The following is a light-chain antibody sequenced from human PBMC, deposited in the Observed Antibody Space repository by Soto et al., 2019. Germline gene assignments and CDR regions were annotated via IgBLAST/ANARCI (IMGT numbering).Light chain of an antibody. J-gene: IGKJ1*01. Sequence: EIVLTQSPGTLSLSPGERATLSCRASQSVSSYLAWYQQKPGQAPRLLIYGASSRATGIPDRFSGSGSGTVFTITLIRQDPEDSAVYYCRQNGSFPRTFGQGTKVEIK. V-gene: IGKV3-20*01. CDR2: GAS. CDR3: RQNGSFPRT. CDR1: QSVSSY.